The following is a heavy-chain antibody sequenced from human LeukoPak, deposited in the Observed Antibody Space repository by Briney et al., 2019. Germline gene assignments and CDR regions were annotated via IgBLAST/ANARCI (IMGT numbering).Heavy chain of an antibody. CDR2: ISSSSSYI. CDR1: GFTFSSYS. V-gene: IGHV3-21*04. D-gene: IGHD6-19*01. J-gene: IGHJ6*02. CDR3: AKWHAGHSSGWYVPYYYYGMDV. Sequence: PGGSLRLSCAASGFTFSSYSMNWVRQAPGKGLEWVSSISSSSSYIYYADSVKGRFTISRDNAKNSLYLQMNSLRAEDTAVYYCAKWHAGHSSGWYVPYYYYGMDVWGQGTTVTVSS.